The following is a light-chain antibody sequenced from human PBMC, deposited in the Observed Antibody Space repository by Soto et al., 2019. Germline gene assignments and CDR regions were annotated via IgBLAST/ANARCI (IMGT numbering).Light chain of an antibody. CDR3: QQYGNSPQT. J-gene: IGKJ1*01. V-gene: IGKV1D-13*01. Sequence: AIQLTQSPSSLSASVGDRVTITCRASQGISSALAWYQQKPGKAPKLLIYDASSLESGVPSRFSGSGSGTDFTLTISRLEPEDFAVYYCQQYGNSPQTFGQGTKVDIK. CDR2: DAS. CDR1: QGISSA.